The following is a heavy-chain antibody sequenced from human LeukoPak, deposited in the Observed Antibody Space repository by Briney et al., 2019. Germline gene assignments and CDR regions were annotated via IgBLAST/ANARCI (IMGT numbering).Heavy chain of an antibody. CDR1: GGSFSGYY. D-gene: IGHD3-22*01. CDR2: INHSGST. V-gene: IGHV4-34*01. J-gene: IGHJ4*02. CDR3: ARVPMIVVVTEYYFDY. Sequence: PSETLSLTCAVYGGSFSGYYWSWIRQPPGKGLEWIGEINHSGSTNYNPSLKSRVTISVDTSKNQFSLKLSSVTAADTAVYYCARVPMIVVVTEYYFDYWGQGTLVTVSS.